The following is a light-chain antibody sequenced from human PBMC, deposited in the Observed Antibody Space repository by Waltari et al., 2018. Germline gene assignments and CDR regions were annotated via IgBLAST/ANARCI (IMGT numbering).Light chain of an antibody. V-gene: IGKV4-1*01. Sequence: DIVMTQSPAPLAVPLGERATINCKPSQSVLYSSNHKNYLAWYQQKPGQPPKLLIYWASTRESGVPDRFSGSGSGTDFTLTISSLQAEDVAVYCCQQYYSTPYTFGQGTKLEIK. J-gene: IGKJ2*01. CDR2: WAS. CDR1: QSVLYSSNHKNY. CDR3: QQYYSTPYT.